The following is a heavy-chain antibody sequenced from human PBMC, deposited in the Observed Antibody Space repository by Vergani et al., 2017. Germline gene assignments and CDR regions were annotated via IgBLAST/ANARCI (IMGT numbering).Heavy chain of an antibody. CDR3: ARDLRLLYNRFDP. CDR2: TWYDGNNK. Sequence: QVQLVESGGGVVQPGRSLRLFCAAPGITFNQYGMHWVRQAPGKGLEWVAVTWYDGNNKQYADSVKGRFTISRDNSKSTMYLQMNSLRDEDTGVYYCARDLRLLYNRFDPWGQGTLVTVSS. D-gene: IGHD1-14*01. V-gene: IGHV3-33*01. J-gene: IGHJ5*02. CDR1: GITFNQYG.